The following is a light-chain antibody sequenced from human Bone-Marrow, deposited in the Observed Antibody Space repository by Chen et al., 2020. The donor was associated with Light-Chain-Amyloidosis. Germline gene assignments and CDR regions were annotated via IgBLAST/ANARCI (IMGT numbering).Light chain of an antibody. CDR1: NIGSTS. CDR3: QVWDRSSDRPV. Sequence: SYVLTQPSSLSVASGQTATMACGGNNIGSTSVHWYQQTPGQAPLLVVYEDSDRPSGIPERLAGSNSVNTATLIISRVEAGDEADYYCQVWDRSSDRPVFGGGTKLTVL. CDR2: EDS. V-gene: IGLV3-21*02. J-gene: IGLJ3*02.